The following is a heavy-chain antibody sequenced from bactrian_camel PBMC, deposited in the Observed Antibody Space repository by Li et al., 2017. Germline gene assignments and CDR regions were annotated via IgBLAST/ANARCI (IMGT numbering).Heavy chain of an antibody. D-gene: IGHD1*01. Sequence: HVQLVESGGGSVQAGGSLNLSCVASGYYRADCMGWFRQAPGKGREVVAAIDNGAAKYVESVKGRFTISRDIDKNTLLLQMNSLEPEDTAVYYCATHHTFQLCSTTSWMLAPTDTYWGQGTQVTVS. CDR2: IDNGAA. CDR3: ATHHTFQLCSTTSWMLAPTDTY. V-gene: IGHV3S1*01. J-gene: IGHJ4*01. CDR1: GYYRADC.